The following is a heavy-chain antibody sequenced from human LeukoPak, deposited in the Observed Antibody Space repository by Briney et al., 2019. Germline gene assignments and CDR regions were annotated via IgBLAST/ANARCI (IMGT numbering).Heavy chain of an antibody. J-gene: IGHJ4*02. D-gene: IGHD6-13*01. Sequence: PSQTLSLTCSVSGGSINSGDYYWSWIRQSPGKGLEWIGYIYYSGSTYYNPSLNNRVTISADTSKNQFSLKVNSVTAPDTAVYYCARGGRGRSSWHAGAYFAYGGQGTLFTVS. V-gene: IGHV4-30-4*01. CDR1: GGSINSGDYY. CDR2: IYYSGST. CDR3: ARGGRGRSSWHAGAYFAY.